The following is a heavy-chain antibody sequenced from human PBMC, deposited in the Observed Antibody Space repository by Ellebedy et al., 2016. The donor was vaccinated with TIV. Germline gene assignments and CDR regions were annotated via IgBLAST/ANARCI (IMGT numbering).Heavy chain of an antibody. CDR2: IWYDGSKK. Sequence: GESLKISCAASGFTFSSYGMHWVRQAPGKGLEWVAVIWYDGSKKYYADSVKGRFTISRDNSKNTLYLQMNSLRAEDTAVYYCARVYDSIDYWGQGTLVTVSS. V-gene: IGHV3-33*01. J-gene: IGHJ4*02. CDR1: GFTFSSYG. CDR3: ARVYDSIDY. D-gene: IGHD3-22*01.